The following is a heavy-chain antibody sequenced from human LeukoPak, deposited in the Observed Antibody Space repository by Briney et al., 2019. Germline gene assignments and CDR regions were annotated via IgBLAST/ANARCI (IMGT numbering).Heavy chain of an antibody. CDR2: MNPNSGNT. CDR1: GYTLTELS. Sequence: ASVKVSCKVSGYTLTELSMHWVRQAPGKGLEWMGWMNPNSGNTGYAQKFQGRVTMTRNTSISTAYMELSSLRSEDTAVYYCARGYVSGSYYGLEGYWGQGTLVTVSS. J-gene: IGHJ4*02. V-gene: IGHV1-8*01. CDR3: ARGYVSGSYYGLEGY. D-gene: IGHD3-10*01.